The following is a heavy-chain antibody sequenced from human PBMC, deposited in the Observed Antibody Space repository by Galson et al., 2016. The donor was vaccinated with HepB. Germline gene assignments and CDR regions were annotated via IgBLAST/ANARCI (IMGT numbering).Heavy chain of an antibody. J-gene: IGHJ2*01. D-gene: IGHD3-10*01. V-gene: IGHV6-1*01. CDR3: AREYKLWSLYWYFDL. Sequence: CAISGDSVSSNSATWNWIRQSPSRGLEWLGRTYYRSKWYYDFAVSVKSRITINSDTSKNQFSLQLNSVTPEDSAVYYCAREYKLWSLYWYFDLWGRGTLVTVSS. CDR1: GDSVSSNSAT. CDR2: TYYRSKWYY.